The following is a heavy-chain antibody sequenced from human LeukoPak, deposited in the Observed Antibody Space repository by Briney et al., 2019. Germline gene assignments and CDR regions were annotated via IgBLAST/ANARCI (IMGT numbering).Heavy chain of an antibody. J-gene: IGHJ4*02. Sequence: GGSLRLSCAASGFTLSSYAMSWVRQAPGKGLEWVSAISGSGGSTYYADSVKGRFTISRDNSKNTLYLQMNSLRAEDTAVYYCAKGSITGTTREYYFDYWGQGTLVTVSS. CDR3: AKGSITGTTREYYFDY. D-gene: IGHD1-7*01. CDR2: ISGSGGST. CDR1: GFTLSSYA. V-gene: IGHV3-23*01.